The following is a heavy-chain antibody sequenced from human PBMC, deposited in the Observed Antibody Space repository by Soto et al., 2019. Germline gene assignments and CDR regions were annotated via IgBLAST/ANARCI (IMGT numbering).Heavy chain of an antibody. CDR3: SRSPEVGVRGAY. D-gene: IGHD3-16*01. CDR1: GFPFSAYN. V-gene: IGHV3-21*01. CDR2: ITVGSSHI. Sequence: PVGSLRLSCTGSGFPFSAYNINWVRQAPGKGLEWVSSITVGSSHIYQPNSMKGRFTISRDDAKKSVYLQIDSLRDEDTALYYCSRSPEVGVRGAYWGQGTLVTVSS. J-gene: IGHJ4*02.